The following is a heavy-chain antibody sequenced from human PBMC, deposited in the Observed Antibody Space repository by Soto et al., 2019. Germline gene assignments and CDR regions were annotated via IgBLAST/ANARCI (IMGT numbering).Heavy chain of an antibody. CDR1: GYRFTSYG. CDR3: ARGGYYDCSGSRNYPHYGMNV. V-gene: IGHV1-18*01. Sequence: QAQLVQSGPEVKKPGASVKVSCKASGYRFTSYGISWVRQAPGQGLEWLGWISAYDDNTKYAQTLQGRVSMSTDTSTETSQKELRRLKSDDTAMYYCARGGYYDCSGSRNYPHYGMNVWGQGTTVTVSS. J-gene: IGHJ6*02. D-gene: IGHD3-22*01. CDR2: ISAYDDNT.